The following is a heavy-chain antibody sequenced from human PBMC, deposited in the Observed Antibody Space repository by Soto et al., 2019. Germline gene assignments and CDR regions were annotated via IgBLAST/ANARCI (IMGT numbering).Heavy chain of an antibody. J-gene: IGHJ6*02. CDR1: GFTFSSYA. Sequence: GSLGLACAASGFTFSSYAMHWGRQATGKGLEWVAVISYDGSNKYYADSVKGRFTIARDNPKNTLYLQMNSLRAEDTAVYYCARDLPEEGRWFGDEYYGMDVWGQGTTVTVYS. CDR2: ISYDGSNK. V-gene: IGHV3-30-3*01. D-gene: IGHD3-10*01. CDR3: ARDLPEEGRWFGDEYYGMDV.